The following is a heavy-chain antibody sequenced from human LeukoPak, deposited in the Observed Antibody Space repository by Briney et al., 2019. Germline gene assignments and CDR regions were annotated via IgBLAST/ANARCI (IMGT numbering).Heavy chain of an antibody. Sequence: GGSLRLSCAASGFTFSSSAMSWVRQAPGKGLEWVSAITGNGGSTYYPDSVKGRFTISRDNAKNSLYLQMNSLRAEDTAVYYCARSADSSGYFREITLYYFDYWGQGTLVTVSS. CDR2: ITGNGGST. J-gene: IGHJ4*02. CDR1: GFTFSSSA. V-gene: IGHV3-23*01. CDR3: ARSADSSGYFREITLYYFDY. D-gene: IGHD3-22*01.